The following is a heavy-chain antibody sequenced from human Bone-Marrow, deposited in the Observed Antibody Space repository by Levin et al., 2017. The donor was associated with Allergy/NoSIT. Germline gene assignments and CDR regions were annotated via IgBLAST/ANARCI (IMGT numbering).Heavy chain of an antibody. CDR2: IRSKAYGGTT. Sequence: GGSLRLSCRASGFTLGDYAMSWFRQAPGKGLEWVGYIRSKAYGGTTEYAASVKGRFTISRDDSKSIAYLQMNSLKTEDTAVYYCTRDVLGSGYYLRIDYWGQGTLVTVSS. J-gene: IGHJ4*02. V-gene: IGHV3-49*03. CDR3: TRDVLGSGYYLRIDY. CDR1: GFTLGDYA. D-gene: IGHD3-22*01.